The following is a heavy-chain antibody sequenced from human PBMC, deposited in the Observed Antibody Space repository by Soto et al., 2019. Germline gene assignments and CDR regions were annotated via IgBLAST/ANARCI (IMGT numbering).Heavy chain of an antibody. CDR3: ARSRYNWNYPSWYYFDY. CDR2: IYYSGST. D-gene: IGHD1-7*01. V-gene: IGHV4-31*03. J-gene: IGHJ4*02. Sequence: LSLTCTVSGGSISSGGYYWSWIRQHPGKGLEWIGYIYYSGSTYYNPSLKSRVTISVDTSKNQFSLKPSSVTAADTAVYYCARSRYNWNYPSWYYFDYWGQGTLVTVSS. CDR1: GGSISSGGYY.